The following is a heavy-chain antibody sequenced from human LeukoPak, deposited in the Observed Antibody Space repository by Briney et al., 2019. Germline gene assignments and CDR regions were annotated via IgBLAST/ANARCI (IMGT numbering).Heavy chain of an antibody. D-gene: IGHD4-11*01. CDR3: ARHMTTGSIFDY. Sequence: GGSLRLSCAASGFTVSSKYMSWVRQAPGKGLEWVSAFYSGGATYYGDSVKGRFIISRDNDKNTLYLQMNSLRAEDTAVYYCARHMTTGSIFDYWGQGTLVTVSS. CDR2: FYSGGAT. V-gene: IGHV3-66*04. J-gene: IGHJ4*02. CDR1: GFTVSSKY.